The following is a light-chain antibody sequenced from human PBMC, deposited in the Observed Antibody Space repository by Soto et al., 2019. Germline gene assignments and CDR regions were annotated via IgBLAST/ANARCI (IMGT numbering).Light chain of an antibody. J-gene: IGKJ4*01. CDR2: DAS. CDR1: QGISSH. Sequence: DFRETLSPYSLSASTGDRVTITYRASQGISSHLTWYQQKPGKAPKLLIYDASILETGVPSRFSGSGSGTHFTFSISSLQPEDIATYYCQQFDNYPLTFGGGTKVDIK. CDR3: QQFDNYPLT. V-gene: IGKV1-33*01.